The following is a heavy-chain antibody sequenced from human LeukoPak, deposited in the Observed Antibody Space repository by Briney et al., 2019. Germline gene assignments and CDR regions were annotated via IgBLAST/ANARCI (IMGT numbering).Heavy chain of an antibody. J-gene: IGHJ4*02. Sequence: PGGSLRLSCAASGFTFSSYGMHWVRQAPGKGLEWVAVIWYDGSNKYYADSVKGRFTISRDNSKNTLYLQMNSLRAEDTAVYYCARAYPTPSYYYGSGSPFDYWGQGTLVTVSS. CDR3: ARAYPTPSYYYGSGSPFDY. D-gene: IGHD3-10*01. CDR1: GFTFSSYG. V-gene: IGHV3-33*01. CDR2: IWYDGSNK.